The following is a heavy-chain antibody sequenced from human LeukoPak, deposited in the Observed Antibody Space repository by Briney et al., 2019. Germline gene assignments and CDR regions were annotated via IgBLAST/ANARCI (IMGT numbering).Heavy chain of an antibody. Sequence: ASVKVSCKASGYTFTSYGISWVRQAPGQGLEWMGWISAYNGNTNYAQKLQGRVTVTTDTSTSTAYMELRSLRSDDTAVYYCARDYRSVSMFDYWGQGTLVTVSS. V-gene: IGHV1-18*01. CDR1: GYTFTSYG. J-gene: IGHJ4*02. CDR3: ARDYRSVSMFDY. CDR2: ISAYNGNT. D-gene: IGHD3-16*02.